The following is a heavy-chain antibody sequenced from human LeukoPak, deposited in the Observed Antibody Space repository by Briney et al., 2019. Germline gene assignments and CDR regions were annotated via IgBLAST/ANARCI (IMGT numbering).Heavy chain of an antibody. V-gene: IGHV4-39*01. D-gene: IGHD4-17*01. J-gene: IGHJ5*02. CDR1: GGSISSSSYY. CDR3: ARPGGDYVSEFDP. CDR2: IYYSGST. Sequence: SETLSLTCTVSGGSISSSSYYWGWIRQPPGKGLEWIGSIYYSGSTYYNPSLKSRVTISVDTSKNQFSLKLTSVTAADTAVYYCARPGGDYVSEFDPWGQGTLVTVSS.